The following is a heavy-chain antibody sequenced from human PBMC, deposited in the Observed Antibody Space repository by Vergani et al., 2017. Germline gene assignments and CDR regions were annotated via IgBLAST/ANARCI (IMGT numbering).Heavy chain of an antibody. CDR2: ISWNSGSI. V-gene: IGHV3-9*01. J-gene: IGHJ1*01. CDR1: GFTFDDYA. D-gene: IGHD4-23*01. Sequence: EVQLLESGGGLVQPGGSLRLSCAASGFTFDDYAMHWVRQAPGKGLEWVSGISWNSGSIGYADSVKGRFTISRDNAKNSLYLQMNSLRAEDTALYYCAKDAYYGGNSGYFQHWGQGTLVTVSS. CDR3: AKDAYYGGNSGYFQH.